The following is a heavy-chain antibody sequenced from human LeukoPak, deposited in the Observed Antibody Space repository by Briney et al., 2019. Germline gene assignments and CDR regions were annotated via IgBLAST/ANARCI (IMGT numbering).Heavy chain of an antibody. D-gene: IGHD6-13*01. CDR3: ARSRYSSSWYYFDY. Sequence: SETLSLTCAVSGGSISSYYWSWIRQPPGKGLEWIGYIYYSGSTNYNPSLKSRVTISVDTSKNQFSLKLSSVTAADTAVYYCARSRYSSSWYYFDYWGQGTLVTVSS. CDR1: GGSISSYY. V-gene: IGHV4-59*08. CDR2: IYYSGST. J-gene: IGHJ4*02.